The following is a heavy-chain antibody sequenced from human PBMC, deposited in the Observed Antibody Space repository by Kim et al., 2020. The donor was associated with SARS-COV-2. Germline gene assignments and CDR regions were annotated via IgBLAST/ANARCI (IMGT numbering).Heavy chain of an antibody. V-gene: IGHV1-8*01. CDR3: AGGHLKSIVVVIAPRPYYYYMDV. Sequence: ASVKVSCKASGYTFTRYDINWVRQATGQGLEWMGWMNPNSGNTGYAQKFQGRVTMTRNTSISTAYMELSSLRSEDTAVYYCAGGHLKSIVVVIAPRPYYYYMDVWGKGTTVTVSS. J-gene: IGHJ6*03. D-gene: IGHD2-21*01. CDR2: MNPNSGNT. CDR1: GYTFTRYD.